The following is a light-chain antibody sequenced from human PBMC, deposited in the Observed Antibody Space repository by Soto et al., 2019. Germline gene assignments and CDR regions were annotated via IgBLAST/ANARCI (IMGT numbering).Light chain of an antibody. V-gene: IGKV3-20*01. Sequence: ELVLTQSPGTLSLSPGERATLSCRASQRVSSNFLAWYQQKPGQAPRLLIYGASSRATGIPDKFSGSGSGTDFTLTISRLEPEDFAVYYCQQYGSSPQTFGQGTKVEIK. CDR3: QQYGSSPQT. J-gene: IGKJ1*01. CDR2: GAS. CDR1: QRVSSNF.